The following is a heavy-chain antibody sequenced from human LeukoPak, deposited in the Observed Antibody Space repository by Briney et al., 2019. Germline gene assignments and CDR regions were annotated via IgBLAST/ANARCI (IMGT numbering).Heavy chain of an antibody. CDR2: INPSGGST. D-gene: IGHD4-17*01. CDR3: ARYGHSPFFDY. Sequence: ASVKVFCKASGYTFTGYYMHWVRQAPGQGLEWMGIINPSGGSTTNAQKFQGRVIMTRDMSTSTVYMELSSLRSEDTAVYFCARYGHSPFFDYWGQGTLVIVSS. J-gene: IGHJ4*02. V-gene: IGHV1-46*01. CDR1: GYTFTGYY.